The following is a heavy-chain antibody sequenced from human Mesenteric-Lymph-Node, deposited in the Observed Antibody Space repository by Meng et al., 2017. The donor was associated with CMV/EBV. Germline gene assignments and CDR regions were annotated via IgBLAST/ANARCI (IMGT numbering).Heavy chain of an antibody. CDR2: INPNSGGT. CDR3: ARDLPYDFWSGYSLGRANWFDP. D-gene: IGHD3-3*01. Sequence: ASLKVSCKASGYTFTGYYMHWVRQAPGQGLEWMGWINPNSGGTNYAQKFQGRVTMTRDTSISTAYMELSSLRSDDTAVYYCARDLPYDFWSGYSLGRANWFDPWGQGTLVTVSS. CDR1: GYTFTGYY. J-gene: IGHJ5*02. V-gene: IGHV1-2*02.